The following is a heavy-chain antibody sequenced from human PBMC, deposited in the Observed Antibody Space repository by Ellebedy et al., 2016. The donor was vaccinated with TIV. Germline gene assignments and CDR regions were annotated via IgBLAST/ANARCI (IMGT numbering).Heavy chain of an antibody. CDR1: GGSISDNY. CDR3: ARHRRYNYGSFAVPREYYFDF. D-gene: IGHD5-18*01. J-gene: IGHJ4*02. Sequence: MPGGSLRLSCTVSGGSISDNYWSWIRQPPGKGLEWIGYISYSGNTNYSPSFKSRVNILVNTSKNQISLKLRYVTAGDTAVYYCARHRRYNYGSFAVPREYYFDFWGQGTLVTVSS. V-gene: IGHV4-59*08. CDR2: ISYSGNT.